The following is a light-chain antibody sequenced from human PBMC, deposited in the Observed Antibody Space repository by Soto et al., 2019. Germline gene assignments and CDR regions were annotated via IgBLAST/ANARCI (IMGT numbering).Light chain of an antibody. CDR3: SSYTSSSTVV. CDR1: SSDVGGYNF. Sequence: QSVLTQPASVSGSPGQSITISCTGTSSDVGGYNFVSWYQQRPGTAPKLMIYDVSNRPSGVSNRFSGSKSGNTASLTISGLQPEDEADYYCSSYTSSSTVVFGGGTKLTVL. J-gene: IGLJ2*01. V-gene: IGLV2-14*01. CDR2: DVS.